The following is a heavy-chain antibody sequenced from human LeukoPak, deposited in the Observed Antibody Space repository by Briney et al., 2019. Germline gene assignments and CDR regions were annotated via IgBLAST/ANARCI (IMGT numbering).Heavy chain of an antibody. V-gene: IGHV3-48*03. CDR1: GFTFSSYE. D-gene: IGHD4-17*01. J-gene: IGHJ4*02. CDR2: ISSSGSTI. CDR3: ANVGNDYGDYGVDGGAT. Sequence: QPGGSLRLSCAASGFTFSSYEMNWVRQAPGKGLEWVSYISSSGSTIYYADSVKGRFTISRDNSKNTLYLQMNSLRAEDTAVYYCANVGNDYGDYGVDGGATWGQGTLVTVSS.